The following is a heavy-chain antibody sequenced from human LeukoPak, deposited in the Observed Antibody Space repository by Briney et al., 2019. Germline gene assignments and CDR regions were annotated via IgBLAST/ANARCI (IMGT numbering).Heavy chain of an antibody. CDR1: GFTFSSYA. CDR2: ISDSGSST. CDR3: AKDINLRYFDWLEGGDAFDI. J-gene: IGHJ3*02. D-gene: IGHD3-9*01. V-gene: IGHV3-23*01. Sequence: GGSLRLSCAASGFTFSSYAMSWVRQAPGKGLEWVSGISDSGSSTSYADSVKGRFTVSRDNSKNTLYLQMNSLRAEDTAVYYCAKDINLRYFDWLEGGDAFDIWGQGTMVTVSS.